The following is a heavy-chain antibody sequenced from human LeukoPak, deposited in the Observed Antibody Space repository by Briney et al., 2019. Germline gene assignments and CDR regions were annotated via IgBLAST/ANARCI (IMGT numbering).Heavy chain of an antibody. CDR1: GGSISSGGYS. CDR3: ARGGYDWFDP. CDR2: IYYSGST. Sequence: PSETLSLTCTVSGGSISSGGYSWSWIRQPPGKGLEWIGYIYYSGSTYYNPSLKGRVTISVDTSKNQFSLKLSSVTAADTAVYYCARGGYDWFDPWGQGTLVTVSS. V-gene: IGHV4-30-4*07. D-gene: IGHD5-18*01. J-gene: IGHJ5*02.